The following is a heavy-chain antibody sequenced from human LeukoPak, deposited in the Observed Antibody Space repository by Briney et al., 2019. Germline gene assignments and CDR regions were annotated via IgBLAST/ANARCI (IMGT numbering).Heavy chain of an antibody. V-gene: IGHV4-39*01. CDR2: IYYSGST. J-gene: IGHJ4*02. Sequence: PSETLSLTCTVSGGSISSSSYYWGWIRQPPGKGLEWIGSIYYSGSTYYNPSLKSRVTISVDTSKNQFSLKLSSVTAADTAVYYCARHEVRYCSSTSCYSPFDYWGQGTLVTVSS. D-gene: IGHD2-2*02. CDR1: GGSISSSSYY. CDR3: ARHEVRYCSSTSCYSPFDY.